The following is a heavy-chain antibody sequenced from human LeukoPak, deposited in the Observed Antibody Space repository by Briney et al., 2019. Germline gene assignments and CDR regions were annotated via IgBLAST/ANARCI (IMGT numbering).Heavy chain of an antibody. D-gene: IGHD3-10*01. CDR2: IYSRGST. CDR1: GFTVSSNY. Sequence: GGSLRLSCAASGFTVSSNYMSWVRQAPGKGLEWVSVIYSRGSTYYADSVKGRFTISRDNSKNTLYLQMNSLRAEDTAVYYCARAPYYYGSGSYYNVVGPFDYWGQGTLVTVSS. J-gene: IGHJ4*02. V-gene: IGHV3-66*01. CDR3: ARAPYYYGSGSYYNVVGPFDY.